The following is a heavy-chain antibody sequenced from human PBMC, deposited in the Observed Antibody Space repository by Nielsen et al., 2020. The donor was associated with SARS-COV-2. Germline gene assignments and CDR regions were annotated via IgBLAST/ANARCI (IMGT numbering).Heavy chain of an antibody. D-gene: IGHD3-10*01. V-gene: IGHV3-48*02. J-gene: IGHJ4*02. CDR1: GFTFNTYG. Sequence: GESLKISCAASGFTFNTYGMNWVRQAPGKGLEWISYISDDNTIFYADSVEGRFTISRDDAKNSLYLQMNSLRDEDTAVYYCAKIMYGDNWYGGPFDYWGQGTLVTVSS. CDR2: ISDDNTI. CDR3: AKIMYGDNWYGGPFDY.